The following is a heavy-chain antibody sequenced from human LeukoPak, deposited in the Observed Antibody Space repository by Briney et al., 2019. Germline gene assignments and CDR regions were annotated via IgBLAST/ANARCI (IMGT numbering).Heavy chain of an antibody. J-gene: IGHJ3*02. D-gene: IGHD1-26*01. V-gene: IGHV5-51*01. CDR3: ARRVAGSYHDAFDI. Sequence: GESLKISCTGSGYSFTSYWIGWVRQTPGKGLEWMGIIYPSDSDTRYSPSFQGQVTISADKSISTAYLQWSSLRASDTAMYYCARRVAGSYHDAFDIRGQGTMVTVSS. CDR1: GYSFTSYW. CDR2: IYPSDSDT.